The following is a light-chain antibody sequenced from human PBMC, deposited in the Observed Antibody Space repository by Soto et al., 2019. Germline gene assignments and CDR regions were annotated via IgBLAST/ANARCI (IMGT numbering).Light chain of an antibody. Sequence: ESVETHSPGTLSFSPGESATLSCRATQSVRSNYLAWYQQKPGQAPRLLIYGASNRATGIPDRFSGSGSGTDFTLTISRLEPEDFAVYYCQQYGSSPPITFGQGTRLEIK. CDR1: QSVRSNY. V-gene: IGKV3-20*01. J-gene: IGKJ5*01. CDR2: GAS. CDR3: QQYGSSPPIT.